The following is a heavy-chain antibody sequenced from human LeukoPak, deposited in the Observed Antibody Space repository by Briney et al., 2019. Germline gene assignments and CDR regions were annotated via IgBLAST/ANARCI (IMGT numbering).Heavy chain of an antibody. J-gene: IGHJ4*02. CDR3: ARDLSTWPAGGGWLQHLHYFDY. Sequence: PGGSLRLSCAASGFTFRTYSMNWVRQAPGKGLEWVSSISSSSGNIYYADSVKGRFTISRDNAQNSLYLQMNSLSAEDTAVYYCARDLSTWPAGGGWLQHLHYFDYWGQGTLVTVSS. V-gene: IGHV3-21*01. D-gene: IGHD5-24*01. CDR2: ISSSSGNI. CDR1: GFTFRTYS.